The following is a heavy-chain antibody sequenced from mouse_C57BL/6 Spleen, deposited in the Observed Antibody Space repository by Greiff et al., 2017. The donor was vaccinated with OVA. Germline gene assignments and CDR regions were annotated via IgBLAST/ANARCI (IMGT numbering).Heavy chain of an antibody. CDR2: INPYNGGT. D-gene: IGHD1-1*01. CDR3: ARENTTVVADY. J-gene: IGHJ2*01. Sequence: EVQLQQSGPVLVKPGASVKMSCKASGYTFTDYYMNWVKQSHGKSLEWIGVINPYNGGTSYNQKFKGKATLTVDKSSSTAYMELNSLTSEDSAVYCCARENTTVVADYWGQGTTLTVSS. V-gene: IGHV1-19*01. CDR1: GYTFTDYY.